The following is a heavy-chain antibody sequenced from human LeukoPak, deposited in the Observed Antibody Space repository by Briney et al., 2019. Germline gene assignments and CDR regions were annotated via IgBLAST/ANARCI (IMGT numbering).Heavy chain of an antibody. J-gene: IGHJ6*03. CDR1: EYTFTDYY. V-gene: IGHV1-2*02. CDR3: ARAGPYDSSGYYYQYYYYMDV. Sequence: ASVKVSCKASEYTFTDYYVHWVRQAPGQGLEWMGWINPSSGGTNYAQNFQGRVTMTRDTSISASYMELSRLRSDDTAVYYCARAGPYDSSGYYYQYYYYMDVWGKGTTVTISS. D-gene: IGHD3-22*01. CDR2: INPSSGGT.